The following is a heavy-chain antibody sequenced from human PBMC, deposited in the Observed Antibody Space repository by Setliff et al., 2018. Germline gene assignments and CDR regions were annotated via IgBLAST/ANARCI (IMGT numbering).Heavy chain of an antibody. Sequence: SETLSLTCTVSGGSVSSGSYYWSWIRQPPGKGLEWIGHIYYSGSTNYNPSLKSRVTISVDTSKNQFSLKLSSVTAADTAVYYCARSQWGGESYYFDYWGQGTLVTVSS. D-gene: IGHD2-15*01. J-gene: IGHJ4*02. CDR2: IYYSGST. V-gene: IGHV4-61*01. CDR3: ARSQWGGESYYFDY. CDR1: GGSVSSGSYY.